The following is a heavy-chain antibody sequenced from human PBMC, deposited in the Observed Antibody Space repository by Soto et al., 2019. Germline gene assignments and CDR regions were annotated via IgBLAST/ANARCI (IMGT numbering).Heavy chain of an antibody. CDR1: GYTFIGHY. V-gene: IGHV1-2*02. D-gene: IGHD1-26*01. CDR2: INPNSGGT. CDR3: ARDFPTYSGSDDDY. J-gene: IGHJ4*02. Sequence: QVQLVQSGAEVKKPGASVKVSCKASGYTFIGHYMHWVRQAPGQGLEWMGWINPNSGGTNYAQKFQGRVTMTRDTSITTAYMELSSLSSDDTAIYYCARDFPTYSGSDDDYWGQGTLVTVSS.